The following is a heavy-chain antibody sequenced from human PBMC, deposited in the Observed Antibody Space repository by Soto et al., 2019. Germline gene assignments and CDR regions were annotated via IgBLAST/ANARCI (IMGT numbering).Heavy chain of an antibody. CDR1: GYTFTSYY. CDR2: FNPTGDTA. CDR3: ARGGRIVDTGIGYYYYHAMDV. D-gene: IGHD5-18*01. Sequence: ASVKVSCKASGYTFTSYYIHWVRQAPGQGLEWMGIFNPTGDTASYAQKLQGKVTMTRDTSTGTAYMELGSLRSEDTAVYYCARGGRIVDTGIGYYYYHAMDVWGQGTTVTVSS. J-gene: IGHJ6*02. V-gene: IGHV1-46*01.